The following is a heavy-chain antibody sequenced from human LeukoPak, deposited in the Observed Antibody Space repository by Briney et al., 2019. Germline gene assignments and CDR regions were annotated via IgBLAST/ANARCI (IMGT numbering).Heavy chain of an antibody. D-gene: IGHD1-26*01. V-gene: IGHV4-4*07. J-gene: IGHJ5*02. CDR2: IYTSGST. CDR3: ARRIVGATYNWFDP. Sequence: PSETLSLTCTVSGGSISSYYWSWIRQPAGKGLEWIGRIYTSGSTNYNPSLKSRVTISVDTSKNQFSLKLSSVTAADTAVYYCARRIVGATYNWFDPWGQGTLVTVSS. CDR1: GGSISSYY.